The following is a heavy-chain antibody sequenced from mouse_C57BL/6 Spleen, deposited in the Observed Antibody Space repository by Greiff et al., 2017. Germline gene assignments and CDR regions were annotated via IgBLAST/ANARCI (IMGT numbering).Heavy chain of an antibody. CDR3: ARHWDYYYGRSYWYFDV. D-gene: IGHD1-1*01. V-gene: IGHV5-9*01. J-gene: IGHJ1*03. CDR2: ISGGGGNT. CDR1: GFTFSSYT. Sequence: EVMLVESGGGLVKPGGSLKLSCAASGFTFSSYTMSWVRQTPEKRLEWVATISGGGGNTYYPDSVKGRFTISRDHAKNTLYLQMSSLRSEDTALYYCARHWDYYYGRSYWYFDVWGTGTTVTVSS.